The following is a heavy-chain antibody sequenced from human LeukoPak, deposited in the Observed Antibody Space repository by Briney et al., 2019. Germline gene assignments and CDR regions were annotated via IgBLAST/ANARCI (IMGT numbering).Heavy chain of an antibody. V-gene: IGHV1-69*13. CDR2: IIPIFGTA. Sequence: ASVKVSCKASGGTFSNYAISWVRQAPGQGLEWMGGIIPIFGTANYAQKFQGRVTITADESTSTAYMELSSLRSEDTAVYYCTKGGLKVDHWYYYYMDVWGKGTTVTISS. CDR3: TKGGLKVDHWYYYYMDV. CDR1: GGTFSNYA. J-gene: IGHJ6*03.